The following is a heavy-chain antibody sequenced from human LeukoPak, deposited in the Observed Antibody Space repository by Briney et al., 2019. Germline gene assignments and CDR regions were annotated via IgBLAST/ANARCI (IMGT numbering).Heavy chain of an antibody. D-gene: IGHD5-18*01. CDR1: GGSISGFY. CDR2: ISNSGTT. J-gene: IGHJ6*02. Sequence: PSETLSLTCTVSGGSISGFYWNWIRQAPGGKGLEWIGYISNSGTTHYNPSLKSRVAISLDKSKSQFSLRLRSVTAGDTAIYYCAGVDTAMIGGDFYYGLDVWGQGTTVAVSS. CDR3: AGVDTAMIGGDFYYGLDV. V-gene: IGHV4-59*03.